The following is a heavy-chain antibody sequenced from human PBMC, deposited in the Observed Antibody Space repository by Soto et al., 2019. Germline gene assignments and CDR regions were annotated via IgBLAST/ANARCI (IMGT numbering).Heavy chain of an antibody. D-gene: IGHD3-10*01. J-gene: IGHJ4*02. CDR1: GHSINSDYY. V-gene: IGHV4-38-2*02. Sequence: NPSETLSLTCTVAGHSINSDYYWGWIRQPPGKGLEWIGSVYPGGGTYYNPSLKSRVTISIDTSKNQFSLRLTSVTAADTAMYYCARKGYYPSGRINLFDSWGQGTLVTVSS. CDR3: ARKGYYPSGRINLFDS. CDR2: VYPGGGT.